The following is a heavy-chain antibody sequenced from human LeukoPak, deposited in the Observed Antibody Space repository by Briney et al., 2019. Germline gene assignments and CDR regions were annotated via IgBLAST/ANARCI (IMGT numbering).Heavy chain of an antibody. CDR1: GFTFSGYA. D-gene: IGHD3-10*01. J-gene: IGHJ3*02. Sequence: GGSLRLSCAASGFTFSGYAMSWVRQAPGKGLEWVSAISGSGGSTYYADSVKGRFTISRDNSKNTLYLQMNSLRAEDTAVYYCARGIMVRGANDDWNAFDIWGQGTMVTVSS. CDR3: ARGIMVRGANDDWNAFDI. CDR2: ISGSGGST. V-gene: IGHV3-23*01.